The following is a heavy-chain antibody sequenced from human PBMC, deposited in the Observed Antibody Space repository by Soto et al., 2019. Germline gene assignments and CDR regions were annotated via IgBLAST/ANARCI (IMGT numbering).Heavy chain of an antibody. V-gene: IGHV2-5*02. CDR3: PRLVFAGITYYFDS. Sequence: QITLKESGPTLVKPTQTLTLTCTFSGFSLSSSGVGVGWIRQPPGKALEWLTFIYWDDDKRYSPSLKSRLTITKDTSKNQLVLTLTTIYPVDTATYYCPRLVFAGITYYFDSWGQGTLLTVSS. J-gene: IGHJ4*02. CDR1: GFSLSSSGVG. CDR2: IYWDDDK. D-gene: IGHD3-10*02.